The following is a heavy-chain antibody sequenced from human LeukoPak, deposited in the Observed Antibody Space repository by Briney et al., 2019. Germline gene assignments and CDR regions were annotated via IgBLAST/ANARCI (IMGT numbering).Heavy chain of an antibody. CDR1: GFTFSSYG. Sequence: PGGSLRLSCAASGFTFSSYGMHWVRQAPGKGLKWVAFIRYDGSNKYYADSVKGRFTISRDNSKNTLYLQMNSLRAEDTAVYYCAKETPTTVTSPFQHWGQGTLVTVSS. D-gene: IGHD4-17*01. CDR2: IRYDGSNK. V-gene: IGHV3-30*02. J-gene: IGHJ1*01. CDR3: AKETPTTVTSPFQH.